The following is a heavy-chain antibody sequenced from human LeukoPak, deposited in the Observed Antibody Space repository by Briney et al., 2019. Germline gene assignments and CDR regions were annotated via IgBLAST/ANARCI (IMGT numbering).Heavy chain of an antibody. Sequence: TSETLSLTCTVSGGSISSYYWSWIRQPAGKGLEWIGRIYTSGSTNYNPSLKSRVTMSVDTSKNQFSLKLTSVIAADTAVYYCVESGNRGYSYGYSAFDIWGQGTTVTVSS. CDR1: GGSISSYY. CDR2: IYTSGST. D-gene: IGHD5-18*01. CDR3: VESGNRGYSYGYSAFDI. J-gene: IGHJ3*02. V-gene: IGHV4-4*07.